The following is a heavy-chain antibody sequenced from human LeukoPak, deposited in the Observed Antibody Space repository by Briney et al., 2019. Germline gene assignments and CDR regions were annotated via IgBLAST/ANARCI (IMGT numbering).Heavy chain of an antibody. Sequence: GGSLRLSCAASGFTFSSYWMSWVRQAPGKGLEWVANIKQDGSEKYYVDSVKGRFTISRDNAKNSLYLQMNSLRAEDTAVYYCARGFGSSIPYSYYYYLDVWGKGTTVTVSS. CDR3: ARGFGSSIPYSYYYYLDV. V-gene: IGHV3-7*01. D-gene: IGHD6-6*01. CDR2: IKQDGSEK. CDR1: GFTFSSYW. J-gene: IGHJ6*03.